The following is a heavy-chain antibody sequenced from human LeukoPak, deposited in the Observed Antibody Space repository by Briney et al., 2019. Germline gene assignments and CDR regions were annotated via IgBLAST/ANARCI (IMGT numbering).Heavy chain of an antibody. Sequence: SETLSLTCTVSGGSISSYYWSWIRQPPGKGLEWIGYIYYSGSTNYNPSLKSRVTISVDTSKNQFSLKLSSVTAADTAVYYCARAGSIAARRFLDYWGQGTLVTVSS. V-gene: IGHV4-59*12. D-gene: IGHD6-6*01. J-gene: IGHJ4*02. CDR1: GGSISSYY. CDR3: ARAGSIAARRFLDY. CDR2: IYYSGST.